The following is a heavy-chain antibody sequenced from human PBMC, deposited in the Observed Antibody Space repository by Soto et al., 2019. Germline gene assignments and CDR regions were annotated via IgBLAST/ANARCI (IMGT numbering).Heavy chain of an antibody. V-gene: IGHV3-23*01. J-gene: IGHJ4*02. Sequence: GGSLRLSCAASGFTFSSYAMSWVRQAPGKGLEWVSAISGSGGSTYYADSVKGRFTISRDNSKNTLYLQMNSLRAEDTAVYYCATRIAAAGAIDYWGQGTLVTVSS. CDR1: GFTFSSYA. CDR3: ATRIAAAGAIDY. D-gene: IGHD6-13*01. CDR2: ISGSGGST.